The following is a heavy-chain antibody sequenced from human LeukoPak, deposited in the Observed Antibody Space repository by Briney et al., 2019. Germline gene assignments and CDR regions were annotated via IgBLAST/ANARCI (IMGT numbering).Heavy chain of an antibody. J-gene: IGHJ6*02. D-gene: IGHD2-2*01. CDR3: ARDIVVVPDGMDV. Sequence: GGSLRLSCAPSGFTFSSYAMHCVRQAPGKGLEWVAVISYGGSNKYYADSVKGRFTISRDNSKNTLYLQMNSLRAEDTAVYYCARDIVVVPDGMDVWGQGTTVTVSS. CDR2: ISYGGSNK. CDR1: GFTFSSYA. V-gene: IGHV3-30*04.